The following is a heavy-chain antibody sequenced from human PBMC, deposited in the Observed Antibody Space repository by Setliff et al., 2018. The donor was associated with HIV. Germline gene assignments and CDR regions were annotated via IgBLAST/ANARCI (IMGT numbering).Heavy chain of an antibody. CDR3: ARMDRSGSINWFDP. Sequence: ASVKVSCKASGYDITNYDINWVRQASGQGLEWMGWMDPKSGKTGYAQKFQGRVTITRNTSISTVYMELSSLTSEDTAMYYCARMDRSGSINWFDPWGQGTLVTSPQ. J-gene: IGHJ5*02. D-gene: IGHD6-19*01. V-gene: IGHV1-8*03. CDR1: GYDITNYD. CDR2: MDPKSGKT.